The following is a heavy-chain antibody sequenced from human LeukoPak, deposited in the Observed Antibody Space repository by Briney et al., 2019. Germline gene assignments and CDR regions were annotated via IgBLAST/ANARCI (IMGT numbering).Heavy chain of an antibody. CDR3: ARQTSYSSGWN. CDR2: ISGSGSTI. Sequence: GGSLRLSCAAFGFTFNNYGMNWVRQAPGQGLEWVSYISGSGSTIYYADSVQGRFTISRDSARNSLYLQMNSLRAEDTAVYYCARQTSYSSGWNWGQGTLVTVSS. V-gene: IGHV3-48*04. D-gene: IGHD6-19*01. CDR1: GFTFNNYG. J-gene: IGHJ4*02.